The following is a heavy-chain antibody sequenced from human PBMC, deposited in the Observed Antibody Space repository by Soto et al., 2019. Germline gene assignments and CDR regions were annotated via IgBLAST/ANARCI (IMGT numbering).Heavy chain of an antibody. J-gene: IGHJ3*02. D-gene: IGHD4-4*01. V-gene: IGHV3-21*04. CDR2: ISSSSSYI. CDR1: GFTFISYS. Sequence: GGSLRLSCAASGFTFISYSMNWVRQAPGKGLEWVSSISSSSSYIYYADSVKGRFTISRDNAKNSLYLQMNNLRAEDTAIYYCAKDRVGGAYSSVGAFDIWGQGTMVTV. CDR3: AKDRVGGAYSSVGAFDI.